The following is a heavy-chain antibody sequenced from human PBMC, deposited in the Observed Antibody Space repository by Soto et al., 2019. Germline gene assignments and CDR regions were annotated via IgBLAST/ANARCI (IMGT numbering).Heavy chain of an antibody. J-gene: IGHJ4*02. D-gene: IGHD2-15*01. V-gene: IGHV1-69*01. Sequence: QVQLVQSGAEVKKPGSSVKVSCKASGGTFSSYAISWVRQAPGQGLEWMGGIIPIFGTANYAQKFQGRVTITADESTRTAYMERSSLRSEDTAVYYCARMCSGGSCDEGVGDYWGQGTLVTVSS. CDR1: GGTFSSYA. CDR3: ARMCSGGSCDEGVGDY. CDR2: IIPIFGTA.